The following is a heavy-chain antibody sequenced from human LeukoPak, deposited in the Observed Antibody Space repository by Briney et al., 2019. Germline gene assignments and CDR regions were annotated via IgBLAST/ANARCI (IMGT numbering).Heavy chain of an antibody. J-gene: IGHJ4*02. Sequence: ASVKVSCKASGYTFTGYFMYWVRQAPGQGLEWMGWINPNSGGTNYAQKFQGRVTMTRDTSISTAYMELSRLRSDDTAVYYCASPDPVRGVTWGQGTLATVSS. D-gene: IGHD3-10*01. V-gene: IGHV1-2*02. CDR3: ASPDPVRGVT. CDR1: GYTFTGYF. CDR2: INPNSGGT.